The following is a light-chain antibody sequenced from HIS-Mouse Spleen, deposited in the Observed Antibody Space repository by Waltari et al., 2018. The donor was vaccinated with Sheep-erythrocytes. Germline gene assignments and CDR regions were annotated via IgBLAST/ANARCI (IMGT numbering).Light chain of an antibody. CDR1: QSISSW. Sequence: DIQMTQSPSTLSASVGDRVTITCRASQSISSWLAWYQPKPGKAPKLLIYKASSLESGVPSRFSGSGSGTECTLTISSLQPDDFATYYCQQYNSYPLTFGGGTKVEIK. CDR2: KAS. J-gene: IGKJ4*01. CDR3: QQYNSYPLT. V-gene: IGKV1-5*03.